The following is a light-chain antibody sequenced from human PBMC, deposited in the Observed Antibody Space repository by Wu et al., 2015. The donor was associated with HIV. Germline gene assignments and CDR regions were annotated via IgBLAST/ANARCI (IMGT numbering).Light chain of an antibody. Sequence: EIVLTQSPDILSLSPGERATLSCRASQNVNRNYLAWYQQKPGQAPRLLIYGTSSRATGFPDRFSGSGSGTDFTLTISRLEPEDFAVYYCQQYGLAPQTFGRGTKVEMK. CDR3: QQYGLAPQT. V-gene: IGKV3-20*01. J-gene: IGKJ1*01. CDR2: GTS. CDR1: QNVNRNY.